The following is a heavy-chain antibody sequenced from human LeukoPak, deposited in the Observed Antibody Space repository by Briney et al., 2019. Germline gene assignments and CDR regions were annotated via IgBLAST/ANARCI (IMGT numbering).Heavy chain of an antibody. CDR3: ARHPFVVVPAAFDY. CDR1: GFTFSSYA. J-gene: IGHJ4*02. CDR2: ISYDGSNK. Sequence: GGSLRLSCAASGFTFSSYAMHWVRQAPGKGLEWVAVISYDGSNKYYADSVKGRFTISRDNSKNTLYLQMNSLRAEDTVVYYCARHPFVVVPAAFDYWGQGTLVTVSS. V-gene: IGHV3-30-3*01. D-gene: IGHD2-2*01.